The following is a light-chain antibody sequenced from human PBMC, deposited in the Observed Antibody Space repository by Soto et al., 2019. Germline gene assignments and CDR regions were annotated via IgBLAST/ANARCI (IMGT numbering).Light chain of an antibody. CDR1: QSIGTW. CDR3: QEYNSYPVS. Sequence: DIQVTQSPATLSAFVGDRVTISCRARQSIGTWLAWYQQKPGKAPKLLIYDASTLESGVPSRFNGSGSGTEFTLTISSLQPEDVATYYCQEYNSYPVSFGQGTRLDI. CDR2: DAS. J-gene: IGKJ5*01. V-gene: IGKV1-5*01.